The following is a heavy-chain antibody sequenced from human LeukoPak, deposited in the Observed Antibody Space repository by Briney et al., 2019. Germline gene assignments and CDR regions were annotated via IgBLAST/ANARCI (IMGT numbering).Heavy chain of an antibody. J-gene: IGHJ4*02. CDR2: IYYSGST. V-gene: IGHV4-59*01. CDR1: SGSISSYY. D-gene: IGHD2-15*01. Sequence: SETLSLTCTVSSGSISSYYWSWIRQPPGKGLEWIGYIYYSGSTNYNPSLKSRVTISVDTSKNQFSLKLSSVTAADTAVYYCARRYCGGGSCYSSFDYWSQGTLVTVSS. CDR3: ARRYCGGGSCYSSFDY.